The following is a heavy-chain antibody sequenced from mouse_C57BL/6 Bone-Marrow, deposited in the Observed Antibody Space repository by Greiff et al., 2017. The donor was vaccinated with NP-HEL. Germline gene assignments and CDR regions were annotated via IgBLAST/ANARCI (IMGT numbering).Heavy chain of an antibody. CDR2: ISYDGST. CDR1: GYSITSGYY. D-gene: IGHD1-1*01. V-gene: IGHV3-6*01. CDR3: AGYYYGSSPYYFDY. Sequence: VQLKESGPGLVKPSPSLSLTCSVTGYSITSGYYSNWIRQLPGDKLEWMGYISYDGSTNYNQSLKNRTSITRDTSKNQFFLKLNSVTTEDTATYYCAGYYYGSSPYYFDYWGQGTTLTVAS. J-gene: IGHJ2*01.